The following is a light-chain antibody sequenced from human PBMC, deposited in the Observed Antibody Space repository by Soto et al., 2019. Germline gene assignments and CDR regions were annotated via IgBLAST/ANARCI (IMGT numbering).Light chain of an antibody. Sequence: DIQMTQSPSSLSASVGDRVTIICRASQGISDSLAWYQQKAGEVPRLLIYAASTLEPGVPSRFSGRGSGTDFTLTISSLQPEDVATYYCQRHDNALVTFGGGTKVEIK. CDR2: AAS. CDR3: QRHDNALVT. J-gene: IGKJ4*01. CDR1: QGISDS. V-gene: IGKV1-27*01.